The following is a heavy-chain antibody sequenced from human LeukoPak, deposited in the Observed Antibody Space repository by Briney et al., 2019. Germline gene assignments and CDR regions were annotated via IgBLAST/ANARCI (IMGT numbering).Heavy chain of an antibody. V-gene: IGHV6-1*01. CDR1: GDSVSSNSAA. CDR2: TYYRSKWYN. CDR3: ARGFKGRRGWFDP. J-gene: IGHJ5*02. Sequence: SQTLSLTCAISGDSVSSNSAAWNWIRQSPSRGLEWLGRTYYRSKWYNDYAVSVKSRITINPDTSKNQFSLKLSSVTAADTAVYYCARGFKGRRGWFDPWGQGTLVTVSS.